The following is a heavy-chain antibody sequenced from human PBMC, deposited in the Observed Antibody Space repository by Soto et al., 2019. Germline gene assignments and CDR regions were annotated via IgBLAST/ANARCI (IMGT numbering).Heavy chain of an antibody. CDR3: ATEIAARPYDIVTGIPLVDGMDV. D-gene: IGHD3-9*01. CDR1: GYTLTELS. Sequence: QVQLVQSGAEVKKPGASVKVSCKVSGYTLTELSMHWVRQAPGKGLEWMGGFDPEDGETIYAQKFQGRVTMTEDTSTDTAYMELSSLRSEDTAVYYCATEIAARPYDIVTGIPLVDGMDVWGQGTTVTVSS. J-gene: IGHJ6*02. CDR2: FDPEDGET. V-gene: IGHV1-24*01.